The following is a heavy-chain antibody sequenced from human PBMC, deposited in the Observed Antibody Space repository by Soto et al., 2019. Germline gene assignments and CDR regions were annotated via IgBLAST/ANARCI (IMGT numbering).Heavy chain of an antibody. CDR1: GFTFISCA. J-gene: IGHJ4*02. CDR2: ISGSGGCT. V-gene: IGHV3-23*01. Sequence: GGSLRLSCAASGFTFISCAMSWVRQAPGRGLEWVSVISGSGGCTYYADSVKGRLTISRDNSQNTLYLQMNSLRAEDTAVYYCARESTSPLGSCSDAICYNDSWGPGTLVTVSS. D-gene: IGHD2-8*01. CDR3: ARESTSPLGSCSDAICYNDS.